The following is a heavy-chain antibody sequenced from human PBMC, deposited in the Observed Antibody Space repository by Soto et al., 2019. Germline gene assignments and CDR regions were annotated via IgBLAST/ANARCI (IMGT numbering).Heavy chain of an antibody. CDR3: ARGGRVVVTANRAFDI. CDR2: IYYSGST. Sequence: PSETLSLTCTVSGGSISSYYWSWIRQPPGKGLEWIGYIYYSGSTYYNPSLKSRVTISVDTSKNQFSLKLSSVTAADTAVYYCARGGRVVVTANRAFDIWGQGTMVTVSS. V-gene: IGHV4-59*08. CDR1: GGSISSYY. J-gene: IGHJ3*02. D-gene: IGHD2-21*02.